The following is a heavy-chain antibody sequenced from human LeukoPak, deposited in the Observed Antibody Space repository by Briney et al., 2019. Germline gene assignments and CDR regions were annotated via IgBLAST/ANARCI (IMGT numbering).Heavy chain of an antibody. Sequence: GGSLTLSCAASGFTFSSYSMTGVRQGPGKGLEWVSSIYPSGDSTFYADSVKGRFTISRDNSKNTLYLQMSSLRTEDTAIYYCAKDVVPDSDWDLNYWGQGTLVTVSS. V-gene: IGHV3-23*01. CDR1: GFTFSSYS. J-gene: IGHJ4*02. CDR3: AKDVVPDSDWDLNY. D-gene: IGHD6-19*01. CDR2: IYPSGDST.